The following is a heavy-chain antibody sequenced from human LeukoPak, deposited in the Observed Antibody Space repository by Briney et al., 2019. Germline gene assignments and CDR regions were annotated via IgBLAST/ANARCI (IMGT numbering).Heavy chain of an antibody. CDR3: ARDLDSSGYAGQH. CDR2: INPNSGGT. CDR1: GYTFTGYY. J-gene: IGHJ1*01. V-gene: IGHV1-2*02. D-gene: IGHD3-22*01. Sequence: GASVKVSCKASGYTFTGYYMHWVRQAPGQGLEWMGWINPNSGGTNYAQKFQGRVTMTRDTSISTACMELSRLRSDDAAVYYCARDLDSSGYAGQHWGQGTLVTVSS.